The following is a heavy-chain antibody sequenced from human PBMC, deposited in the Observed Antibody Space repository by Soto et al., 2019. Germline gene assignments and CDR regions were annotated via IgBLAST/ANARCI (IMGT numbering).Heavy chain of an antibody. CDR1: GGPMNNYY. CDR3: ARQGFGELHGLVDV. D-gene: IGHD3-10*01. Sequence: QVQLQESGPGLVKPSETLSLTCTISGGPMNNYYCSWFRQPRGQGLEWIGYIGYNGFTRYNPSLRGRVAIALDTAKNQFSLNLSSLTAADSALYSCARQGFGELHGLVDVWGQWITVTVSS. CDR2: IGYNGFT. J-gene: IGHJ6*02. V-gene: IGHV4-59*08.